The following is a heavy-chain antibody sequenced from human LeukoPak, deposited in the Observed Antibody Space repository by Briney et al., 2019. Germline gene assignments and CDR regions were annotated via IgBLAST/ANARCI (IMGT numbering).Heavy chain of an antibody. D-gene: IGHD3-10*01. CDR3: ARDITPDYYGSGSYYCFAY. CDR1: GYTFTSYG. Sequence: GASVKVSCKASGYTFTSYGISWVRQAPGQGLEWMGWISAYNGNTNYAQKLQGRVTMTTDTSTSTAYMELSSLRSEDTAVYYCARDITPDYYGSGSYYCFAYWGQGTLVTVSS. J-gene: IGHJ4*02. CDR2: ISAYNGNT. V-gene: IGHV1-18*01.